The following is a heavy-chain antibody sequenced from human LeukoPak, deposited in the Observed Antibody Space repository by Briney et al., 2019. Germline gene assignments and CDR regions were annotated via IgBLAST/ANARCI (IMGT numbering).Heavy chain of an antibody. D-gene: IGHD6-13*01. V-gene: IGHV1-18*01. CDR2: ISAYNGNT. Sequence: ASVKVSCKASGYTFTSYGISWVRQAPGQGLEWMGWISAYNGNTNYAQKLQGRVTMTTDTSTSTAYVELRSLRSDDTAVYYCARALGQQLVPNLPYHYRGQGTLVNVSS. CDR1: GYTFTSYG. J-gene: IGHJ4*02. CDR3: ARALGQQLVPNLPYHY.